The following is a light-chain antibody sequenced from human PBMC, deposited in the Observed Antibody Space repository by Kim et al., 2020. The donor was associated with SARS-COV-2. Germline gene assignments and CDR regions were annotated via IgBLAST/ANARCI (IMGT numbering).Light chain of an antibody. Sequence: DIQMTQSPSSLSASVGDSVTITCRASQSISTFLNWYQQKPGKAPKLLIYLASSLQSGVPSRFSGSGSGTDFTLTISNLQPEDFATYYCQQSYSSPRTFGLGTKVDIK. CDR3: QQSYSSPRT. CDR1: QSISTF. J-gene: IGKJ1*01. CDR2: LAS. V-gene: IGKV1-39*01.